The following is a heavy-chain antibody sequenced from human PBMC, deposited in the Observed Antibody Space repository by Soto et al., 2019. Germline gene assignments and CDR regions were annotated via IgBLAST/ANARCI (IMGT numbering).Heavy chain of an antibody. CDR1: GGTFSNYA. D-gene: IGHD4-4*01. CDR2: IIPIFGTA. J-gene: IGHJ4*02. V-gene: IGHV1-69*12. CDR3: ARDGGVYDYSPFDY. Sequence: QVQLVQSGAEVKKPGSSVKVSCKASGGTFSNYAISLVRQAPGQGLVWMGGIIPIFGTADYAQKFQGRVTITADESTSTAYMELSSLRSEDTAVYYCARDGGVYDYSPFDYWGQGTLVTVSS.